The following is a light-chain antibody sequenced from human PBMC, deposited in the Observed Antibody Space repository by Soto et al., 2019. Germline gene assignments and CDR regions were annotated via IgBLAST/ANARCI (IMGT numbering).Light chain of an antibody. V-gene: IGLV4-60*02. J-gene: IGLJ3*02. Sequence: QLVLTQSSSASASLGSSVKLTCTLSSGHTSYIIAWHQQQPGKAPRYLMKLEGSGSYNKGSGVPDRFSGSSSGADRYLTISNLHFEDEADYYCETWDVNTRVFGGGTKLTVL. CDR3: ETWDVNTRV. CDR1: SGHTSYI. CDR2: LEGSGSY.